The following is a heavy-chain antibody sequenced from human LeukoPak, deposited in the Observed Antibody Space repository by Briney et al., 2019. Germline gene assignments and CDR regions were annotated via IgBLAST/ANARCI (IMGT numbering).Heavy chain of an antibody. Sequence: ASVKVSCKASGYTFTSYYMHWVRQAPGQGLEWMGIINPSGGSTSYAQKFQGRVTMTRDMSTSTVYMELSSLRSEDTAVYYCARDTLYSSSWRNPFDYWGQGTLVTVSS. CDR1: GYTFTSYY. J-gene: IGHJ4*02. D-gene: IGHD6-13*01. V-gene: IGHV1-46*01. CDR2: INPSGGST. CDR3: ARDTLYSSSWRNPFDY.